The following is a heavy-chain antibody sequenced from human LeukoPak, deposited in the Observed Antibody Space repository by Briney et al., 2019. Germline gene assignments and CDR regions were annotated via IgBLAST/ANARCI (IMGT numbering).Heavy chain of an antibody. CDR3: ARDPVGGSTIFDS. Sequence: SQTLSLTCAISGDSLSSDSAAWNWIRQSPSRGLEWLARTYFRSKWYYDYALAVKGRITINPGTSKNQFSLQLNSVTPEDTAVYFCARDPVGGSTIFDSWGQGTLVTVSS. CDR1: GDSLSSDSAA. D-gene: IGHD1-26*01. J-gene: IGHJ4*02. CDR2: TYFRSKWYY. V-gene: IGHV6-1*01.